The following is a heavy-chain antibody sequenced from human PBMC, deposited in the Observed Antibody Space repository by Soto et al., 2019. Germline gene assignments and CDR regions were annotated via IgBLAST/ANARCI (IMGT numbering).Heavy chain of an antibody. CDR3: ARVPTHDFWSGYTRYGMDV. CDR2: IIPIFGTA. D-gene: IGHD3-3*01. Sequence: SVKVSCKASGGTFSSYAISWVRQAPGQGLEWMGGIIPIFGTANYAQKFQGRVTITADKSKNTLYLQMNSLRAEDTAVYFCARVPTHDFWSGYTRYGMDVWGQGTTVTVSS. J-gene: IGHJ6*02. V-gene: IGHV1-69*06. CDR1: GGTFSSYA.